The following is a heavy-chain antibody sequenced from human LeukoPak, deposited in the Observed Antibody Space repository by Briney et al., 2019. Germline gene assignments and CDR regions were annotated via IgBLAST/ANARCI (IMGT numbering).Heavy chain of an antibody. Sequence: PGESLRHSCSASGFTFSSYRMTSVHQTPGKGLEGVANIKKDGSETHYVDSVKGRFTISRDNAKNSMHLEMNGRRAEDTAVYYGARYRSGYYFDFWGQGTLVPVSS. CDR1: GFTFSSYR. CDR3: ARYRSGYYFDF. D-gene: IGHD1-26*01. CDR2: IKKDGSET. V-gene: IGHV3-7*01. J-gene: IGHJ4*02.